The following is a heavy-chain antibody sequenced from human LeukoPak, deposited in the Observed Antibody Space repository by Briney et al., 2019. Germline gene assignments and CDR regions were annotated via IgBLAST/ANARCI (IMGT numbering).Heavy chain of an antibody. CDR3: AKVVGGDYDFWSGYADY. D-gene: IGHD3-3*01. Sequence: GGSLRLSCAASGFTFSSYAMSWVRQAPGKGLEWVSAISGSGGSTYYADSVKGRFTISRDNSKNTLYLQMNSLRAEDTAVYYCAKVVGGDYDFWSGYADYWGQGTLATVSS. V-gene: IGHV3-23*01. CDR2: ISGSGGST. J-gene: IGHJ4*02. CDR1: GFTFSSYA.